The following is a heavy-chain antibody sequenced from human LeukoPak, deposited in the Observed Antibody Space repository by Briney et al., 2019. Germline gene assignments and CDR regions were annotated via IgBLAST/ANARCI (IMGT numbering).Heavy chain of an antibody. V-gene: IGHV4-39*07. Sequence: SETLSLTCTVSGGSISSSSYYWGWLRQPPGKGLEWLGSIYYSGSTYYNPSLKSRVTISVDTSKNHFSLKLSSVTAADTAVFYCASYDSSGRRGAFDIWGQGTMVTVSS. CDR1: GGSISSSSYY. CDR2: IYYSGST. J-gene: IGHJ3*02. CDR3: ASYDSSGRRGAFDI. D-gene: IGHD3-22*01.